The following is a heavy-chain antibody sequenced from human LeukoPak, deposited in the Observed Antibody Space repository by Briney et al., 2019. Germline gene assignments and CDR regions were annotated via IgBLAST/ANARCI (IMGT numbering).Heavy chain of an antibody. CDR1: GYTFTSYG. D-gene: IGHD2/OR15-2a*01. Sequence: GASVKVSCKASGYTFTSYGISWVRQAPGQGLEWMGWISAYNGNTNYAQKLQGRVTMTTDTSTSTAYMELRSLRSDDTAVYYCARDEIGDDVSWFDPWGQGTLVTVSS. CDR2: ISAYNGNT. J-gene: IGHJ5*02. CDR3: ARDEIGDDVSWFDP. V-gene: IGHV1-18*01.